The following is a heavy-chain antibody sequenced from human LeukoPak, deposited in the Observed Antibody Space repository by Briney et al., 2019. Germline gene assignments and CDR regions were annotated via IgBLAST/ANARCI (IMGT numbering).Heavy chain of an antibody. J-gene: IGHJ6*03. CDR2: IYTSGST. V-gene: IGHV4-59*10. Sequence: PSETLSLTCAVYGGSLSGYYWSWIRQPPGKGLEWIGRIYTSGSTNYNPSLKSRVTMSVDTSKNQFSLKLSSVTAADTAVYYCARDNLTYCSSTSCSAGFYYYYMDVWGKGTTVTVSS. D-gene: IGHD2-2*01. CDR3: ARDNLTYCSSTSCSAGFYYYYMDV. CDR1: GGSLSGYY.